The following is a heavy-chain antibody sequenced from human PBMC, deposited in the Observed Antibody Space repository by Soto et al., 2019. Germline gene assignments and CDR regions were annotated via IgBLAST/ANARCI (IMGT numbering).Heavy chain of an antibody. J-gene: IGHJ3*02. D-gene: IGHD6-13*01. CDR2: IYYSGST. CDR1: GGSISSSSYY. V-gene: IGHV4-39*01. Sequence: SETLSLTCTVSGGSISSSSYYWGWIRQPPGKGLEWIGSIYYSGSTYYNPSLKSRVTISVDTSKNQFSLKLSSVTAADTAVYYCARLCIAAAGTWGAFDIWGQGTMVTVSS. CDR3: ARLCIAAAGTWGAFDI.